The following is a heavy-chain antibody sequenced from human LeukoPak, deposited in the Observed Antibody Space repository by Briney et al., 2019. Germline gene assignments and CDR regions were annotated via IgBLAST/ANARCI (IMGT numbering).Heavy chain of an antibody. J-gene: IGHJ4*02. CDR2: IETDGTTI. V-gene: IGHV3-74*01. CDR3: AKDGGLWVSAHWGDS. D-gene: IGHD7-27*01. Sequence: GGSLRLSCAASGFTFSNYWMHWVRQTPGKGLVWVANIETDGTTIHYADSVKGRFTVSRDNSKNTLFLQMNSLRAEDTAVYYCAKDGGLWVSAHWGDSWGRGTLVTVSS. CDR1: GFTFSNYW.